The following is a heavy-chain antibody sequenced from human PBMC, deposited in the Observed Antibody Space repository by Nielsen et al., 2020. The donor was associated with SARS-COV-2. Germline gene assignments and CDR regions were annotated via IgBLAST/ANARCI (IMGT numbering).Heavy chain of an antibody. CDR3: AREPGTVLRFLEWLPPNSYYGMDV. J-gene: IGHJ6*02. V-gene: IGHV3-21*01. CDR2: ISSSSSYI. Sequence: VRQMPGKGLEWVSSISSSSSYIYYADSVKGRFTISRDNAKNSLYLQMNSLRAEDTAVYYCAREPGTVLRFLEWLPPNSYYGMDVWGQGTTVTVSS. D-gene: IGHD3-3*01.